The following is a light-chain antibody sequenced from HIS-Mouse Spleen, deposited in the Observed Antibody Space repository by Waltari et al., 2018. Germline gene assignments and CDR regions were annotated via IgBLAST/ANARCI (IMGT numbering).Light chain of an antibody. CDR1: ALPNKY. J-gene: IGLJ2*01. Sequence: SYELTQPPPVSVSPGQTDRTTCSGDALPNKYAYWYQQKSGQAPVLVIYEDSKRPSGIPERFSGSSSGTMATLTISGAQVEDEADYYCYSTDSSGNHRVFGGGTKLTVL. CDR2: EDS. V-gene: IGLV3-10*01. CDR3: YSTDSSGNHRV.